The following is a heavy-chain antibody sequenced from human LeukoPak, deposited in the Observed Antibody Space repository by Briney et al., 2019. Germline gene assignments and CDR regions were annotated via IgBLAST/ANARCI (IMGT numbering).Heavy chain of an antibody. J-gene: IGHJ6*02. V-gene: IGHV3-21*01. CDR2: ISSSSSYI. D-gene: IGHD5-18*01. Sequence: GGSRKLSCAASGFTLSSYSMNWVRQAPGKGLEWVSSISSSSSYIYYADSVKGRFTISRDNAKNSLYLQMNSLRAEDTAVYYCARGGDTAMVTVDYYYYGMDVWGQGTTVTVSS. CDR1: GFTLSSYS. CDR3: ARGGDTAMVTVDYYYYGMDV.